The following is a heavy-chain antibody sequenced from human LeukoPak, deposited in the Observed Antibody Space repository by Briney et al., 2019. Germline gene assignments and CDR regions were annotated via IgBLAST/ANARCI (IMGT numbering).Heavy chain of an antibody. CDR2: INPNSGGT. V-gene: IGHV1-2*02. CDR3: ARDRFVDYSSGWYGAFDI. Sequence: ASVKVSCKASGYTFTGYYMHWVRQAPGQGLEWMGWINPNSGGTNYAQKFQGRVTMTRDTSISTAYMELSRLRSDDTAVYYCARDRFVDYSSGWYGAFDIWGQGTVVTVSS. CDR1: GYTFTGYY. D-gene: IGHD6-19*01. J-gene: IGHJ3*02.